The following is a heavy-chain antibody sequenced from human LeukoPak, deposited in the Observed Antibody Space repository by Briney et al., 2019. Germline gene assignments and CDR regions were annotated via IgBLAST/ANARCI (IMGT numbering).Heavy chain of an antibody. CDR3: AGLPYDSSGYYYHPSWFDP. CDR1: GGSISSYY. Sequence: PSETLSLTCTVSGGSISSYYWSWIRQPPGKGLEWIGYIYYSGSTNYNPSLKSRVTISVDTSKNQFSLKLSSVTAADTAVYYCAGLPYDSSGYYYHPSWFDPWGQGTLVTVSS. CDR2: IYYSGST. D-gene: IGHD3-22*01. V-gene: IGHV4-59*01. J-gene: IGHJ5*02.